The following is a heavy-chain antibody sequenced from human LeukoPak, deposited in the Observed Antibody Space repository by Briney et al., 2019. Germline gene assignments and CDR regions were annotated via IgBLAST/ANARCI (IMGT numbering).Heavy chain of an antibody. V-gene: IGHV1-2*02. D-gene: IGHD3-10*01. CDR2: INPNNGDT. Sequence: ASVKVSCKASGYTFTGYYIHWVRQAPGQGLEWMGWINPNNGDTNYAQKFQGRLTMTRDTSISTAYMELSRLRSDDTAVYYCARRGFGDLYLEDYWGQGTLVTVSS. CDR3: ARRGFGDLYLEDY. CDR1: GYTFTGYY. J-gene: IGHJ4*02.